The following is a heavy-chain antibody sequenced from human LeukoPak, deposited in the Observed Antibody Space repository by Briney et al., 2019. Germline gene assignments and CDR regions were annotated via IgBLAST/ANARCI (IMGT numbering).Heavy chain of an antibody. CDR2: IRYYGYNK. D-gene: IGHD1-26*01. CDR1: GFTFSNYV. J-gene: IGHJ4*02. V-gene: IGHV3-30*02. Sequence: PGGSLRLSCAASGFTFSNYVIHWVGQAPGTGLEWLAFIRYYGYNKYPATSVKGRFTISRDDFKNTVYLQMNSLRAEDTAVYYCARDEVLMGAPIPVGFDLWGQGSLLTVSS. CDR3: ARDEVLMGAPIPVGFDL.